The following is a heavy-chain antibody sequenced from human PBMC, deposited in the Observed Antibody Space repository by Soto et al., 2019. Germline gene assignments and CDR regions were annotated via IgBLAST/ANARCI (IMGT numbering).Heavy chain of an antibody. CDR3: ARAPPYYYDSSGYSEPEYFQH. J-gene: IGHJ1*01. CDR1: GYSFTSYW. CDR2: IYPGDSDT. Sequence: GESLKISCKGSGYSFTSYWIGWVRQMPGKGLEWMGIIYPGDSDTRYSPSFQGQVTISADKSISTAYLQWSSLKASDTAMYYCARAPPYYYDSSGYSEPEYFQHWGQGTLVTVS. D-gene: IGHD3-22*01. V-gene: IGHV5-51*01.